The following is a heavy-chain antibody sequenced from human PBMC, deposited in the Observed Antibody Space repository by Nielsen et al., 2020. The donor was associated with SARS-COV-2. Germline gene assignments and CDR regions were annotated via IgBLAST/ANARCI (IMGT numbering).Heavy chain of an antibody. V-gene: IGHV3-7*03. CDR1: GFTFSSYS. D-gene: IGHD6-13*01. CDR2: IKQDGSEK. CDR3: ARDRSSIAAAGEAFDI. Sequence: GESLKISCAASGFTFSSYSMNWVRQAPGKGLEWVANIKQDGSEKYYVDSVKGRFTISRDNAKNSLYLQMNSLRAEDTAVYYCARDRSSIAAAGEAFDIWGQGTMVTVSS. J-gene: IGHJ3*02.